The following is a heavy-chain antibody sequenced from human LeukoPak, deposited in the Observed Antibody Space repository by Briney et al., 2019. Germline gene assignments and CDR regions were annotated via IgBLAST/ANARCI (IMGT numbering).Heavy chain of an antibody. CDR2: IYYSGST. D-gene: IGHD3-3*01. CDR1: GGSISSYY. Sequence: PSETLSLTCTVSGGSISSYYWSWIRQPPGKGLEWIGYIYYSGSTNYNPSLKSRVTISVDTSKNQFSLKLSSVTAADTAVYCCARVDTIFGVVIPYFDYWGQGTLVTVSS. J-gene: IGHJ4*02. CDR3: ARVDTIFGVVIPYFDY. V-gene: IGHV4-59*01.